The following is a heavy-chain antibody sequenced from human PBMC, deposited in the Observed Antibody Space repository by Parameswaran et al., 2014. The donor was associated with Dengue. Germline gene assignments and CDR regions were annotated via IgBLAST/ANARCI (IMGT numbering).Heavy chain of an antibody. V-gene: IGHV3-23*01. Sequence: VRQMPGKGLEWVSAISGSGGSTYYADSVKGRFTISRDNSKNTLYLQMNSLRAEDTAVYYCATPPSQWELLDDYWGQGTLVTVSS. CDR2: ISGSGGST. D-gene: IGHD1-26*01. CDR3: ATPPSQWELLDDY. J-gene: IGHJ4*02.